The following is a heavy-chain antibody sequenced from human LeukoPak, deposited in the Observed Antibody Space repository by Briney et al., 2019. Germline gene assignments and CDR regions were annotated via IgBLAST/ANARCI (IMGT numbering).Heavy chain of an antibody. V-gene: IGHV1-18*01. D-gene: IGHD3-9*01. CDR2: ISAYNDNT. Sequence: ASVKVSCKASGYTFTSYGISWVRQAPGQGLEWMGWISAYNDNTNYAQKLQGKVTMTTDTSTSTAYMELRSLRSDDTAVYYCARVHYDILTGYSYFDYWGQGTLVTVSS. CDR1: GYTFTSYG. CDR3: ARVHYDILTGYSYFDY. J-gene: IGHJ4*02.